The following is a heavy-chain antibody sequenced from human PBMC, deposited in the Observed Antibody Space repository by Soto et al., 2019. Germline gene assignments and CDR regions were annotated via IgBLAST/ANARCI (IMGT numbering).Heavy chain of an antibody. V-gene: IGHV1-3*01. D-gene: IGHD6-13*01. CDR2: INAANGDT. Sequence: GASVKVSCKASGYTFTSHGIHWVRLAPGQRLEWMGWINAANGDTKYSPKFQGRVTITRDTSASTAYMELSSLRSEDTALHYCVRRHVSATGIASFDPWGQGTLVTVSS. CDR3: VRRHVSATGIASFDP. CDR1: GYTFTSHG. J-gene: IGHJ5*02.